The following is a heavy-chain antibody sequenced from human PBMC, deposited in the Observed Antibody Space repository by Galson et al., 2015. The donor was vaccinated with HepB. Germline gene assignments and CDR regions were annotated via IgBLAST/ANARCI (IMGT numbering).Heavy chain of an antibody. V-gene: IGHV3-48*04. Sequence: LRLSCAASGFTFSSYSMNWVRQAPGKGLEWVSYISSSSSTIYYADSVKGRFTISRDNAKNSLYLQMNSLRAEDTAVYYCARELHGFGELLPFDYWGQGTLVTVSS. J-gene: IGHJ4*02. CDR2: ISSSSSTI. D-gene: IGHD3-10*01. CDR1: GFTFSSYS. CDR3: ARELHGFGELLPFDY.